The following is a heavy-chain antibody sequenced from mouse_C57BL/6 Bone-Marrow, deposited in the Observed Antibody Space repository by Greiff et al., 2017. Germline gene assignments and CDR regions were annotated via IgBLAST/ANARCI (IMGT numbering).Heavy chain of an antibody. CDR3: ARRYYYGSRSFAY. CDR1: GFTFSSYG. CDR2: ISSGGSYT. D-gene: IGHD1-1*01. Sequence: DVKLVESGGDLVKPGGSLKLSCAASGFTFSSYGMSWVRQTPDKRLEWVATISSGGSYTYYPDSVKGRFTISRDNAKNTLYLQMSSLRAEDTAMYYCARRYYYGSRSFAYWGRGTLVTVSA. V-gene: IGHV5-6*02. J-gene: IGHJ3*01.